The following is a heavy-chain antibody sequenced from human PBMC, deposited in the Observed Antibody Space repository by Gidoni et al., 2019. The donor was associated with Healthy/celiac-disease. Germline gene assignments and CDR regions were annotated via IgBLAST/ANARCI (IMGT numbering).Heavy chain of an antibody. V-gene: IGHV1-46*01. D-gene: IGHD2-2*01. J-gene: IGHJ6*02. CDR1: GYTFTSYY. CDR3: ARAGRGYCSSTSCYSAYYYGMDV. Sequence: HVPLVQSGAEVKKPGASVKVSCKASGYTFTSYYMHWVRPAPGQGLEWMGIINPSGGSTSYEQKFQGRVTMTRDTSTSTVYMELSSLRSEDTAVYYWARAGRGYCSSTSCYSAYYYGMDVWGQGTTVTVSS. CDR2: INPSGGST.